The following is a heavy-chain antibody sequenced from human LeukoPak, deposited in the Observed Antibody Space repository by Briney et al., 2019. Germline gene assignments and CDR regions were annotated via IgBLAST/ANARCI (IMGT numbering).Heavy chain of an antibody. D-gene: IGHD3-10*01. V-gene: IGHV4-59*08. CDR3: ARHRRGPGRAAGRFDY. Sequence: SETLSLTCTVSGGSISSYYWSWIRQPPGKGLEWIGYIYYSGSTNYNPSLKSRVTISVDTSKNQFSLKLSSVTAADTAVYYCARHRRGPGRAAGRFDYWGQGTLVTVSS. CDR2: IYYSGST. CDR1: GGSISSYY. J-gene: IGHJ4*02.